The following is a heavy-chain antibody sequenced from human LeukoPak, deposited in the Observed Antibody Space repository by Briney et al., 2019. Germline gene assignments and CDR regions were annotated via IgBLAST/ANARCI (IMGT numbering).Heavy chain of an antibody. CDR3: ARDRSIAAAGDPWYYYYGMDV. V-gene: IGHV3-64*01. J-gene: IGHJ6*02. CDR2: ISSNGGST. D-gene: IGHD6-13*01. Sequence: GGSLRLSCAASGFTFSSYAMHWVRQAPGKGLEYVSAISSNGGSTYYANSVKGRFTISRDNSKNTLYLQMNSLRAEDTAVYYCARDRSIAAAGDPWYYYYGMDVWGQGTTVTVSS. CDR1: GFTFSSYA.